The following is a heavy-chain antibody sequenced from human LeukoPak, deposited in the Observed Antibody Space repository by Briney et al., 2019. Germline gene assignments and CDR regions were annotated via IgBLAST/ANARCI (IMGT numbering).Heavy chain of an antibody. Sequence: PGGSLRLSCAASGFTFSDYYMSWIRQAPGKGLEWISYITSSSSDTNYADSVKGRFTISRANAKKSLYLQMNSLRAEDTAVYYCARDYDILTGYFRGGFDYWGQGTLVTVSS. V-gene: IGHV3-11*05. J-gene: IGHJ4*02. CDR1: GFTFSDYY. CDR3: ARDYDILTGYFRGGFDY. D-gene: IGHD3-9*01. CDR2: ITSSSSDT.